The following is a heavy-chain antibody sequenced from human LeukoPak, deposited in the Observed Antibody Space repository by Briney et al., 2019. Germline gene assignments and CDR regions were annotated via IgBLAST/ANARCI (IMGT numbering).Heavy chain of an antibody. Sequence: PSETLTLTCTVSGVSISSYYLTWIRQPPGEGLEWIGYIYYSGSTNYNPSLKSRVTISVDTSKNQFSLKLSSVTAADTAVYYCARALKPGVYAFDIWGQGTMVTVSS. CDR1: GVSISSYY. V-gene: IGHV4-59*01. CDR3: ARALKPGVYAFDI. J-gene: IGHJ3*02. CDR2: IYYSGST. D-gene: IGHD6-13*01.